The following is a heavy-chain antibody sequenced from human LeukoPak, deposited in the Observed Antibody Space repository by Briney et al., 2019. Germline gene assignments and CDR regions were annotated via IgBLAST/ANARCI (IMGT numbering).Heavy chain of an antibody. CDR3: VRDWDHFDFDS. CDR1: GFTLSNYW. Sequence: GGSLRLSCAASGFTLSNYWMHWVRQAPGKGLVWVSRIKGDGSHTIYADSAKGRFTISRDNAKNTLYLQMRSLRAEDTAVYYCVRDWDHFDFDSWGQGTLVTVSS. D-gene: IGHD3-9*01. J-gene: IGHJ5*01. V-gene: IGHV3-74*01. CDR2: IKGDGSHT.